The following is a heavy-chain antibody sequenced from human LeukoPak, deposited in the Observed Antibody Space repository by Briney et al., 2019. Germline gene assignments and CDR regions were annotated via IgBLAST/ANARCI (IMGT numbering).Heavy chain of an antibody. J-gene: IGHJ6*02. V-gene: IGHV3-48*04. CDR2: ISISSNTI. CDR3: ARNNGMDV. Sequence: GGSLRLSCAASGFTFSSYTMNWVRQAPGKGLEWVSYISISSNTIYYADSVKGRFTISKDNAKNSLYLQMNSLRAEDTALYHCARNNGMDVWGQGTTVIVSS. CDR1: GFTFSSYT.